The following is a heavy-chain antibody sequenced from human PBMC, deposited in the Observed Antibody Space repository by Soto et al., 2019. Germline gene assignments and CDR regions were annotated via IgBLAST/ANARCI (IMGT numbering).Heavy chain of an antibody. V-gene: IGHV3-74*01. J-gene: IGHJ4*02. CDR2: INSDGRST. CDR3: ARGDQLLLVEDDYFDC. D-gene: IGHD2-2*01. CDR1: GFTFSSYW. Sequence: PGGSLRLSCAASGFTFSSYWMHWVRQAPGKGLVWVSRINSDGRSTSYADSVKGRFTISRDNAKNTLYLQMNSLRAEDTAVYYCARGDQLLLVEDDYFDCWGQGTLVTVSS.